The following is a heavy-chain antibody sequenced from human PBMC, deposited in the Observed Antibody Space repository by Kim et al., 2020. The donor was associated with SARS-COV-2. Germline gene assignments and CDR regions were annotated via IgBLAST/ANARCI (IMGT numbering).Heavy chain of an antibody. CDR2: IYYSGST. V-gene: IGHV4-31*03. Sequence: SETLSLTCTVSGGSISSGGYYWSWIRQHPGKGLEWIGYIYYSGSTYYNPSLKSRVTISVDTSKNQFSLKLSSVTAADTAVYYCARDIRQQQATNWFDPWGQGTLVTVSS. CDR3: ARDIRQQQATNWFDP. J-gene: IGHJ5*02. CDR1: GGSISSGGYY. D-gene: IGHD6-13*01.